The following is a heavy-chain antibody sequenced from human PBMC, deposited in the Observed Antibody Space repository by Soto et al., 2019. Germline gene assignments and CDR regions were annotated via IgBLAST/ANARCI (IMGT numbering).Heavy chain of an antibody. Sequence: SLKISCAASGFTFDDYVMHWVRQAPGKGLEWVSGISWNSGSIGYADSVKGRFTISRDNAKNSLYLQMNSLRAEDTALYYCAKDLAVAGTYYYGMDVWGQGTTVTVSS. CDR3: AKDLAVAGTYYYGMDV. CDR1: GFTFDDYV. D-gene: IGHD6-19*01. V-gene: IGHV3-9*01. J-gene: IGHJ6*02. CDR2: ISWNSGSI.